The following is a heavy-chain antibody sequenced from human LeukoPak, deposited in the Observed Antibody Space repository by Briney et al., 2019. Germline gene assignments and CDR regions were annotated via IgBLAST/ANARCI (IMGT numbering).Heavy chain of an antibody. D-gene: IGHD1-26*01. V-gene: IGHV2-5*02. J-gene: IGHJ4*02. CDR3: AQNKGGYYFDY. CDR1: GFSLTTRGMG. CDR2: IYWDDDK. Sequence: SGPTLVNPTQTLTLTCTFSGFSLTTRGMGVGWIRQPPGEALEWLALIYWDDDKRYRPSLKSRLTITKDTSKNQVVLTMTSMDPVDTATYYCAQNKGGYYFDYWGQGTLVTVSS.